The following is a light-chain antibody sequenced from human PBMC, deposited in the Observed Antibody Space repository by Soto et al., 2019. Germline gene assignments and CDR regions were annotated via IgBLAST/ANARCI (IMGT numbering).Light chain of an antibody. V-gene: IGLV2-11*01. CDR3: CSYAGRYTYV. Sequence: QSALTQPRSVSGSPGQSVTISCTGTSNDVGGYNYVSWYQQHPGKAPKLMIYDVSKRPSGVPDCFSGSKSGNTASLTISGLQAEDEADYYCCSYAGRYTYVFGSGTKLTVL. CDR1: SNDVGGYNY. J-gene: IGLJ1*01. CDR2: DVS.